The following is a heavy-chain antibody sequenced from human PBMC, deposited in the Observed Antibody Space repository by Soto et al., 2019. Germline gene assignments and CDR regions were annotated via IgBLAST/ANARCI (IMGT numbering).Heavy chain of an antibody. CDR2: IYHSGNT. V-gene: IGHV4-38-2*02. J-gene: IGHJ4*02. CDR1: GYSITNGYY. CDR3: ARERGCSGGSCYYFDY. Sequence: SETLSLTCAVSGYSITNGYYWGWVRQPPGKGLEWIGSIYHSGNTYYNPSLKSRVTISLDTSKNQFSLKLTSVTAADTAVYYCARERGCSGGSCYYFDYWGQGTLVTVSS. D-gene: IGHD2-15*01.